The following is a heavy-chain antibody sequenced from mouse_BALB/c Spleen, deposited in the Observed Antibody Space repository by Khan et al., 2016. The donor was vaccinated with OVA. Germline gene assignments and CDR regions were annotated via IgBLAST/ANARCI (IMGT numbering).Heavy chain of an antibody. CDR3: ARPYYFGTNLATMDD. CDR1: GYTFTNYW. D-gene: IGHD1-1*01. CDR2: IYPGNGNT. J-gene: IGHJ4*01. Sequence: VQLQESGAELVRPGTSVKMSCKAAGYTFTNYWIGWINQRPGHGLEWIGDIYPGNGNTNYNEKFKGKATLTADASSSTAYLQLSSLTSEDSAIYYCARPYYFGTNLATMDDWGRGTSVTVTS. V-gene: IGHV1-63*02.